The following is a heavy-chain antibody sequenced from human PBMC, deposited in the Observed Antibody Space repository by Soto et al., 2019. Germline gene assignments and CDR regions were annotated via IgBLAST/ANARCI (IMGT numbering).Heavy chain of an antibody. CDR3: ARITGGVGATKVHLFDY. CDR1: GGSISSGGYY. D-gene: IGHD1-26*01. CDR2: IYYSGST. J-gene: IGHJ4*02. V-gene: IGHV4-31*03. Sequence: SETLSLTCTVSGGSISSGGYYWSWIRQHPGKGLEWIEYIYYSGSTYYNPSLKSRVTISVDTSKNQFSLKLSSVTAADTAVYYCARITGGVGATKVHLFDYWGQGTLVTVSS.